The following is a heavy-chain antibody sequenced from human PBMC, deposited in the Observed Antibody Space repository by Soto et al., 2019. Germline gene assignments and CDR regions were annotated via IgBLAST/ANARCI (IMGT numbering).Heavy chain of an antibody. V-gene: IGHV4-31*03. CDR3: ARWWSGSRQGFDP. Sequence: SETLSLTCTVSDGSVSSGSYYWNWIRQHPGKGLEWIGYIYYSGSTYYNPSLKSRVTISVDTSKNQFSLKLSSVTAADTAVYYCARWWSGSRQGFDPWGQGTLVTVSS. CDR2: IYYSGST. J-gene: IGHJ5*02. D-gene: IGHD3-3*01. CDR1: DGSVSSGSYY.